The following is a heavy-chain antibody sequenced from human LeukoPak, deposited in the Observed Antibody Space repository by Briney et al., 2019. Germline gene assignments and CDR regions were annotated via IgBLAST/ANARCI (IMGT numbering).Heavy chain of an antibody. CDR1: GFTFNSYS. D-gene: IGHD6-19*01. CDR3: ARHIAVAGTWAYDY. CDR2: ISSSSVTI. Sequence: GGSLRLSCVASGFTFNSYSMNWVRQAPGKGLEWVSYISSSSVTIYYADSVKGRFTISRDNVKNSLYLQMNSLRDEDTAVYYCARHIAVAGTWAYDYWGQGTLVTVSS. J-gene: IGHJ4*02. V-gene: IGHV3-48*02.